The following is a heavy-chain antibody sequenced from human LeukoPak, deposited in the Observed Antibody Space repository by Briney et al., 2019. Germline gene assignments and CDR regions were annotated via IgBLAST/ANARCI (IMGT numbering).Heavy chain of an antibody. CDR3: ARDNSVGDNAWWFDP. Sequence: ASVKVSCKASGYTFTNHYMHWVRQAPGQGLEWLGLISPSGDRTWYAQKFQGRVSMTRDMSTSTDYMELSSLRSEDTAVYYCARDNSVGDNAWWFDPWGQGTLVTVSS. J-gene: IGHJ5*02. CDR2: ISPSGDRT. D-gene: IGHD1-26*01. V-gene: IGHV1-46*01. CDR1: GYTFTNHY.